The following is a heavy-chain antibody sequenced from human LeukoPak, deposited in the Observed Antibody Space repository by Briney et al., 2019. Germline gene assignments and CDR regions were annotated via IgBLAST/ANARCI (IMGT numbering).Heavy chain of an antibody. D-gene: IGHD6-13*01. CDR3: ARVFSSRYYYYGMDV. J-gene: IGHJ6*02. V-gene: IGHV3-7*01. CDR1: GFTFSDYY. Sequence: GSLRLSCAASGFTFSDYYMSWVRQAPGKGLEWVANIKQDGSEKYYVDSVKGRFTISRDNAKNSLYLQMNSLRAEDTAVYYCARVFSSRYYYYGMDVWGQGTTVTVSS. CDR2: IKQDGSEK.